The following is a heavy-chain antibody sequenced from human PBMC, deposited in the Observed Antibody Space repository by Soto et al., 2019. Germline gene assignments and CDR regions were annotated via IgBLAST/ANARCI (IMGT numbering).Heavy chain of an antibody. V-gene: IGHV4-59*08. Sequence: QVQLQESGPGLVKPSETLSLSCTVSGGSISSYYWSWIRQPPGKGMEWIGYVHHSWGSTYNPSLQSRVAISIATSKSKFSLKLTSVTAPDTAVYYCARQGFGALHGLVDVWGQGTTVTVSS. J-gene: IGHJ6*02. CDR3: ARQGFGALHGLVDV. CDR1: GGSISSYY. CDR2: VHHSWGS. D-gene: IGHD3-10*01.